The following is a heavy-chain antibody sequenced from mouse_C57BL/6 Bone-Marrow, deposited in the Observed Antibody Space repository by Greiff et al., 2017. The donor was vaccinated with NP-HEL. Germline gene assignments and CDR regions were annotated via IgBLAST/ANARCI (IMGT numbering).Heavy chain of an antibody. J-gene: IGHJ1*03. Sequence: VQLQQSGAELVRPGASVTLSCKASGYTFTDYEMHWVKQTPVHGLEWIGAIDPETGGTAYNQKFKGKAILTADKSSSTAYMELRSLTSEGSADYYCTRPNWDWYFDVWGTGTTVTV. CDR3: TRPNWDWYFDV. V-gene: IGHV1-15*01. CDR2: IDPETGGT. CDR1: GYTFTDYE. D-gene: IGHD4-1*01.